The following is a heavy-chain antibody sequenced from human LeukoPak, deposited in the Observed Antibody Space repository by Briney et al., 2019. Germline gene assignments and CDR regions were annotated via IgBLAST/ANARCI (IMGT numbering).Heavy chain of an antibody. CDR3: ATTGYSSSWYYFDF. Sequence: PGGSLRLSCAASGFTFSSYWMSWVRQAPGKGLEWVANIKQDGSEKYYVDSAKGRFTISRDNAKNSLYLQMNSLRAEDTAVYYCATTGYSSSWYYFDFWGQGTLVTVSS. CDR1: GFTFSSYW. CDR2: IKQDGSEK. D-gene: IGHD6-13*01. J-gene: IGHJ4*02. V-gene: IGHV3-7*01.